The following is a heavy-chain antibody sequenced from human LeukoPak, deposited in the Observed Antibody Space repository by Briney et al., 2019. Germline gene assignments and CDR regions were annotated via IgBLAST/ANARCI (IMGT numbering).Heavy chain of an antibody. CDR2: ISDSGNT. J-gene: IGHJ4*02. CDR1: GFTLSSYT. D-gene: IGHD2-21*01. Sequence: QAGGSLRLSCAASGFTLSSYTMSWVRQAPGKGLEGVSAISDSGNTYHADSVRGRFTISRDSSKNTLFLQMNRLRPEDAAVYYCAKAPVTTCRGAYCSPFDYWGQGPLVTVSS. V-gene: IGHV3-23*01. CDR3: AKAPVTTCRGAYCSPFDY.